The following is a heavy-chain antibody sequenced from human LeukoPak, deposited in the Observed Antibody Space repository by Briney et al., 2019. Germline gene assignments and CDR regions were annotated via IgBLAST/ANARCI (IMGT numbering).Heavy chain of an antibody. Sequence: PGRSLRLSCAASGFTFSSYAMYWVRQAPGKGLEWVASISYDGSKKYYADSLKGRFTISRDNSKKTLYLQMNSLRAEDTAVYYCAKDGDLYGHADYWGQGTLVTVSS. CDR2: ISYDGSKK. CDR1: GFTFSSYA. D-gene: IGHD4-17*01. V-gene: IGHV3-30-3*01. J-gene: IGHJ4*02. CDR3: AKDGDLYGHADY.